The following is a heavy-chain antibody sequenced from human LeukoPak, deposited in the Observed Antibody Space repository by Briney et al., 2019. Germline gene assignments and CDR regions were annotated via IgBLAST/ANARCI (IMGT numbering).Heavy chain of an antibody. CDR2: ISAYNNGYT. Sequence: ASVKVSCKASGYTLTSYGISWVGQAPGHGLEWMGWISAYNNGYTNHTQKLQGRLTMTKDTSTSTAYIKLRSLRSDDTAGYYCARDGHSSGYYQTDAFHIWGQGTMVTVSS. J-gene: IGHJ3*02. CDR3: ARDGHSSGYYQTDAFHI. D-gene: IGHD3-22*01. V-gene: IGHV1-18*01. CDR1: GYTLTSYG.